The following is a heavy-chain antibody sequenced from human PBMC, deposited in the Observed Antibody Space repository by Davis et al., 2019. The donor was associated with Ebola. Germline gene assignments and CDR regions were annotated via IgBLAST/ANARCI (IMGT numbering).Heavy chain of an antibody. Sequence: ASVKVSCKASGGTFSSYAISWVRQAPGQGLEWMGIINPSGGSTSYAQKFQGRVTMTRNTSISTAYMELSSLRSDDTAVYYCARRLVWDWFDPWGQGTLVTVSS. V-gene: IGHV1-46*01. CDR1: GGTFSSYA. D-gene: IGHD6-19*01. J-gene: IGHJ5*02. CDR2: INPSGGST. CDR3: ARRLVWDWFDP.